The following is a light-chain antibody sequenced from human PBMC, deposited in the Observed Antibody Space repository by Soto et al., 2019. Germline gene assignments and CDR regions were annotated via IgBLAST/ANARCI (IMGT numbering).Light chain of an antibody. CDR2: DVS. CDR3: CSYAGSYTYV. Sequence: QSTLTQPRSVSGSPGQSVTISCTGTSSDVGGYNYVSWYQQHPGKAPKLMIYDVSKRPSGVPDRFSGSKSGNTASLTISGLQAGDEADYYCCSYAGSYTYVFGTGTKVTV. V-gene: IGLV2-11*01. J-gene: IGLJ1*01. CDR1: SSDVGGYNY.